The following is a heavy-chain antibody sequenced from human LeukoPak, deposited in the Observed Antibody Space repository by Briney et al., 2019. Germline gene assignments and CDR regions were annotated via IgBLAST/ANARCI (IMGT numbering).Heavy chain of an antibody. CDR1: AGSISNYY. D-gene: IGHD6-13*01. CDR3: ARSMDSSWSIPFDY. J-gene: IGHJ4*02. Sequence: SETLSLTCTVSAGSISNYYWSWIRQPAGKGLEWIGRISSRGSTNYNPSLKSRVTISVDTSKNQFSLKLSSVTAADTAVYYCARSMDSSWSIPFDYWGQGTLVTVSS. V-gene: IGHV4-4*07. CDR2: ISSRGST.